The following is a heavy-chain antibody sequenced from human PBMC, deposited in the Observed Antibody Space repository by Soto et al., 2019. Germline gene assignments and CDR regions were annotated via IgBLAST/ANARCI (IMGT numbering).Heavy chain of an antibody. CDR3: ASVIYYPGSGSPLHFDY. CDR1: GGPICSGGNY. Sequence: PSETLSLTCTVSGGPICSGGNYWSWIRQHPGKGLEWIGYIYYTGSMYYNPSLRSRLTISVDTSKNQFSLKLSAVTAADTAVYYCASVIYYPGSGSPLHFDYWGQGLLVTVSS. CDR2: IYYTGSM. D-gene: IGHD3-10*01. V-gene: IGHV4-31*03. J-gene: IGHJ4*02.